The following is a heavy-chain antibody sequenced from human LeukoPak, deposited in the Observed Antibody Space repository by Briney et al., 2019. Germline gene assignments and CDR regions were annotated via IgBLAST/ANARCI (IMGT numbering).Heavy chain of an antibody. Sequence: SETLSLTCTVSGDSINSYSWSWIRQPPGKGLEWIGYIYYSGSTNYNSSLKSRVTISVDMSKNQFSLNLSSVTAADTAVYYCARAGSGWSFDYWGQGKLVTVSS. V-gene: IGHV4-59*01. CDR1: GDSINSYS. D-gene: IGHD6-19*01. CDR3: ARAGSGWSFDY. J-gene: IGHJ4*02. CDR2: IYYSGST.